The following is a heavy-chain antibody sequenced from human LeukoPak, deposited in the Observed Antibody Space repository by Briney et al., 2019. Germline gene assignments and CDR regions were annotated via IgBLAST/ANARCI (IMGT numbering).Heavy chain of an antibody. V-gene: IGHV4-34*01. Sequence: SETLSLTCAVYGGSFNGDFRSWIRQPPGKGLEWIGEINHSGSTNYNPSLKSRVTISVDTSKNQFSLKLSSVTAADTAVYYCASSRDGGAFDIWGQGTMVTVSS. CDR2: INHSGST. D-gene: IGHD4-23*01. CDR3: ASSRDGGAFDI. CDR1: GGSFNGDF. J-gene: IGHJ3*02.